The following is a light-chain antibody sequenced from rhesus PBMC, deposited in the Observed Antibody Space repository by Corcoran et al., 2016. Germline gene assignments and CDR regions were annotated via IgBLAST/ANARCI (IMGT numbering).Light chain of an antibody. Sequence: DIQMTQSPSSLSASAGDRVTITCRASKGITNDLAWDQQQPGESPKLLIYEASSLQSGCPSRFSGSGSGTDFTLTISSLQSEDFATYYCQHYYSTPYSFGQGTKVEIK. J-gene: IGKJ2*01. V-gene: IGKV1-33*02. CDR1: KGITND. CDR3: QHYYSTPYS. CDR2: EAS.